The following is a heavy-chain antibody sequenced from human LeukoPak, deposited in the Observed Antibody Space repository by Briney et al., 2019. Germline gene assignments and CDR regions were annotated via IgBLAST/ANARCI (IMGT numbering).Heavy chain of an antibody. CDR1: NYSISTDYY. J-gene: IGHJ4*02. D-gene: IGHD3-22*01. CDR3: ARDSPTWYYDSSGYFDY. CDR2: IYTSGST. V-gene: IGHV4-38-2*02. Sequence: PSETLSLTCSVSNYSISTDYYWGWIRQPPGKGLEWIGRIYTSGSTNYNPSLKSRVTISVDTSKNQFSLKLSSVTAADTAVYYCARDSPTWYYDSSGYFDYWGQGTLVTVSS.